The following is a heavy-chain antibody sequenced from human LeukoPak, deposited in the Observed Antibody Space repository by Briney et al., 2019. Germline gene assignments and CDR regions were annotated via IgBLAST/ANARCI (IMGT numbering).Heavy chain of an antibody. J-gene: IGHJ4*02. V-gene: IGHV4-38-2*02. CDR3: ARLVWRQLHGRFDY. CDR2: IYRGGNN. D-gene: IGHD5-18*01. Sequence: TLSLTCTVSGSSISSPYYWGWIRQAPGEGLEWIGTIYRGGNNYYNPSLRSRGTISVDTANNFFSLHLTSVTAADTALYYCARLVWRQLHGRFDYWGRGNLVTVSS. CDR1: GSSISSPYY.